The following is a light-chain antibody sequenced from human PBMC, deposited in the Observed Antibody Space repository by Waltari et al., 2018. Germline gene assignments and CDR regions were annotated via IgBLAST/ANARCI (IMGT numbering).Light chain of an antibody. J-gene: IGLJ3*02. CDR2: GSS. V-gene: IGLV1-40*01. CDR3: QSYDTSLSVV. CDR1: GSNIGAGSA. Sequence: QSVLTQPPSVSGAPGQRGTISCTGSGSNIGAGSAVPWYQQLPRAAPKLLIYGSSSRPLGVPDRFFGSTSGTIASLAITGLQAEDEADYYCQSYDTSLSVVFGGGTKLTVL.